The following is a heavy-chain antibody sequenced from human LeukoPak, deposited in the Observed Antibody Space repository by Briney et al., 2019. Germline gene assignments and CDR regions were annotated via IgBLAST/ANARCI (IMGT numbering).Heavy chain of an antibody. Sequence: SETLSLTCAASGCSISCYYLNWIRQTPGKGLEWIGYIYYSGSTNYNPSLKSRVTISVDTSKNQFSLKLSSVTAAGTAVYFCARPGIAATGAFDCWGQGTLVTVSS. D-gene: IGHD6-13*01. CDR2: IYYSGST. V-gene: IGHV4-59*08. J-gene: IGHJ4*02. CDR3: ARPGIAATGAFDC. CDR1: GCSISCYY.